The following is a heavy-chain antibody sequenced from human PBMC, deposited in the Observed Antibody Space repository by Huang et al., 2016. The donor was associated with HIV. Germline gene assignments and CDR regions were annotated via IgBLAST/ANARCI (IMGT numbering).Heavy chain of an antibody. CDR1: GFTFRTYT. V-gene: IGHV3-30*04. CDR2: ISYNGGKK. J-gene: IGHJ4*02. D-gene: IGHD4-4*01. CDR3: TREFTTSVQFFDL. Sequence: QVKLVESGGGVVQPGISLRLSCAASGFTFRTYTFHWVRQAPDKVLEWGAGISYNGGKKFYADSVKGRFTISRDNSKNTVYLEVSSPRPEDSAVYYCTREFTTSVQFFDLWGQGTLVTVSS.